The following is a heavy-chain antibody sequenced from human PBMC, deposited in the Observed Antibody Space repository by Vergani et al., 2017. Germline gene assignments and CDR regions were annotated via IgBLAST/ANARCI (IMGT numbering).Heavy chain of an antibody. D-gene: IGHD4-11*01. CDR2: IDHTGRP. Sequence: QVQLQQWGGGLLKPSETLSLTCVVNGGSFTSYYWTWIRQSPGEGLEWVGDIDHTGRPDYNPSLKSRLTMSVDKSRNQFSLTPNSVTANDTAIYFCARVNTETKCHLYYYYDMDVWGQGTAVTVS. J-gene: IGHJ6*02. CDR1: GGSFTSYY. V-gene: IGHV4-34*01. CDR3: ARVNTETKCHLYYYYDMDV.